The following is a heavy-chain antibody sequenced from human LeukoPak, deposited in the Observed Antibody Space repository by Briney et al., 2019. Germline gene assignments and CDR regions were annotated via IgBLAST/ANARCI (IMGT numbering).Heavy chain of an antibody. V-gene: IGHV3-30*02. CDR1: GFTFSSYG. CDR3: AKDRKRLGIFDY. J-gene: IGHJ4*02. D-gene: IGHD1-1*01. CDR2: ITYDGSNQ. Sequence: GGSLRLSCAASGFTFSSYGMHWVRQAPGKGPEWAAFITYDGSNQYYADSVKGRFTISRDNSKNTLYLQMNSLRPEDTAVYYCAKDRKRLGIFDYWGQGTLVTVSS.